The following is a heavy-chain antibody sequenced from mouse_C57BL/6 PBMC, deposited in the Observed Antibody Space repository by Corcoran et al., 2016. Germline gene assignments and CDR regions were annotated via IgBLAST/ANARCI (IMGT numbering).Heavy chain of an antibody. D-gene: IGHD4-1*01. CDR2: INPNNGGT. J-gene: IGHJ3*01. V-gene: IGHV1-26*01. Sequence: EVQLQQSGPELVKPGASVKISCKASGYTFTDYYMNWVKQSHGKSLEWIGDINPNNGGTSYNQKFKGKATLTVDKSSSTAYMELRSLTSEDSAVYYCASWEGTWFAYWGQGTLVTVSA. CDR3: ASWEGTWFAY. CDR1: GYTFTDYY.